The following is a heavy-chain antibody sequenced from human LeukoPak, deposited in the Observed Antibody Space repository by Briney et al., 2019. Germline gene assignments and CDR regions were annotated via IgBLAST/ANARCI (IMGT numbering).Heavy chain of an antibody. Sequence: SETLSLTCTVSGYSISSGYYWGWIRHPPGKGLEWIGTIYHSGSTYYNPSLKSRVTISVDTSKNQFSLKLSSVTAADTAMYYCARDKIVVVTAPDAFHIWGQGTMVTVSS. CDR2: IYHSGST. CDR1: GYSISSGYY. D-gene: IGHD2-21*02. J-gene: IGHJ3*02. CDR3: ARDKIVVVTAPDAFHI. V-gene: IGHV4-38-2*02.